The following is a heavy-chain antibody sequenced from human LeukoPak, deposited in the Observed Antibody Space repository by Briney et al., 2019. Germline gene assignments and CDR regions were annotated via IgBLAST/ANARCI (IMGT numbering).Heavy chain of an antibody. J-gene: IGHJ4*02. CDR2: ISSSGSTI. CDR3: ARGGEDSPLWFEPKQYYFDY. CDR1: GFTFSDYY. Sequence: GGSLRLSCAASGFTFSDYYMSWIRQAPGKGLEWVSYISSSGSTIYYADSVKGRFTISRDNAKNSLYLQMNSLRAEDTAVYYCARGGEDSPLWFEPKQYYFDYWGQGTLVTVSS. V-gene: IGHV3-11*01. D-gene: IGHD3-10*01.